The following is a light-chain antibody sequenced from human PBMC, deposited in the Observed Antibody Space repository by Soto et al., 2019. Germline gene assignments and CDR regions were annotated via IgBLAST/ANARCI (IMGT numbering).Light chain of an antibody. V-gene: IGKV1-5*01. CDR2: DAY. CDR3: QQYNSYSPGT. Sequence: DLQMTQSPSTLSSSLGDSVTITCRGSQSIRSWLAWYQQKPGKAPKLLIYDAYSLESGVPSRFRGSGSGTEFTLTISSLQPDDFATYYSQQYNSYSPGTCGRGTKVDIK. CDR1: QSIRSW. J-gene: IGKJ1*01.